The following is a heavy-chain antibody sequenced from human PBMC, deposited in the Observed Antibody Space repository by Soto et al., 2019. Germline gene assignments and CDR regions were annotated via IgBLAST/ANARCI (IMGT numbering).Heavy chain of an antibody. CDR3: ARGGGSGGYSPGY. Sequence: SETLSLTCAVYGGSFSGYYWSWIRQPPGKGLEWIGEINHSGSTNYNPSLKSRVTISVDTSKNQSSLKLSSVTAADTAVYYCARGGGSGGYSPGYWGQGTLVTVSP. CDR2: INHSGST. V-gene: IGHV4-34*01. D-gene: IGHD6-19*01. CDR1: GGSFSGYY. J-gene: IGHJ4*02.